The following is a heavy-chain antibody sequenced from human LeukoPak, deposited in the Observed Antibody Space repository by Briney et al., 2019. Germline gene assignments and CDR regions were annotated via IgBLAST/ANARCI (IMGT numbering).Heavy chain of an antibody. V-gene: IGHV1-2*02. Sequence: RASVKVSRKASGYTFTSYDINWVRQATGQGLEWMGWINPNSGGTNYAQKFQGRVTMTRDTSISTAYMELSRLRSDDTAVYYCARDPTPYYYDSSGYYPLDYWGQGTLVTVSS. D-gene: IGHD3-22*01. CDR3: ARDPTPYYYDSSGYYPLDY. J-gene: IGHJ4*02. CDR1: GYTFTSYD. CDR2: INPNSGGT.